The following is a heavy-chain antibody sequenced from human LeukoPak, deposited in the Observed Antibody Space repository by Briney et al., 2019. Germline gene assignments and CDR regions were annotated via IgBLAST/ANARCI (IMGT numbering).Heavy chain of an antibody. V-gene: IGHV1-69*04. CDR2: IIPILGIA. J-gene: IGHJ4*02. CDR1: GGTFSSYA. D-gene: IGHD4-11*01. Sequence: VASVKVSCKASGGTFSSYAISWVRQAPGQGLEWMGRIIPILGIANYAQKFQGRVTITADKSTSTAYMELSSLRSEDTAVYYCARDAIVRDYSNSDYWGQGTLVTVSS. CDR3: ARDAIVRDYSNSDY.